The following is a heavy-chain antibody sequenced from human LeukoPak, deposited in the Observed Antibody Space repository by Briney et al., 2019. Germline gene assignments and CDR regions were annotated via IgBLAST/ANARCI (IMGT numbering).Heavy chain of an antibody. CDR3: VKSGGYGLIDY. D-gene: IGHD1-26*01. Sequence: SETLSLTCTVSGGSISSSSYYWGWIRQPPGKGLEWIGNIYYTGSTYYNASLQSRVTISIDTSKNQFSLGLNSVTAADTAMYYCVKSGGYGLIDYWGQGTLVTVSS. V-gene: IGHV4-39*01. CDR2: IYYTGST. CDR1: GGSISSSSYY. J-gene: IGHJ4*02.